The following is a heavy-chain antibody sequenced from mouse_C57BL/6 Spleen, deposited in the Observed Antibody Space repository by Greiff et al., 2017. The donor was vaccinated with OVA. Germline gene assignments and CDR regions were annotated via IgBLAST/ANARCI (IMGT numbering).Heavy chain of an antibody. Sequence: QVHVKQSGAELARPGASVKLSCKASGYTFTSYGISWVKQRTGQGLEWIGEIYPRSGNTYYNEKFKGKATLTADKSSSTAYMELRSLTSEDSAVYFCARFLGSSYPYFDYWGQGTTLTVSS. CDR1: GYTFTSYG. CDR2: IYPRSGNT. CDR3: ARFLGSSYPYFDY. D-gene: IGHD1-1*01. V-gene: IGHV1-81*01. J-gene: IGHJ2*01.